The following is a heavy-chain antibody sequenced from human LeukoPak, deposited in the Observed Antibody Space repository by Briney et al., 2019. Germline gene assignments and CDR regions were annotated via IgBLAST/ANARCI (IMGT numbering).Heavy chain of an antibody. D-gene: IGHD6-19*01. CDR3: AKGYSSGWRVVAFDI. CDR1: GFTFDDYA. CDR2: ISWNSGSI. J-gene: IGHJ3*02. V-gene: IGHV3-9*03. Sequence: GRSLRLSCAASGFTFDDYAMHWVRQAPGKGLEWVSGISWNSGSIGYADSVKGRFTISRDNAKNSLYLQMNSLRAEDMALYYCAKGYSSGWRVVAFDIWGQGTMVTVSS.